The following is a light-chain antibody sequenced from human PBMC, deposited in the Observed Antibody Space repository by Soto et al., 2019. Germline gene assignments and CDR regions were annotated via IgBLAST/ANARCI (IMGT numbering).Light chain of an antibody. CDR1: SSDVGSYNR. CDR3: SSYTSSSTYV. Sequence: ALTQPPSVSGSPGQSVTISCTGTSSDVGSYNRVSWYQQPPGTAPKLMIYEVSNRPSGVPDRFSGSKSGNTASLTISGLQAEDEADYYCSSYTSSSTYVFGTGTKVTVL. CDR2: EVS. V-gene: IGLV2-18*02. J-gene: IGLJ1*01.